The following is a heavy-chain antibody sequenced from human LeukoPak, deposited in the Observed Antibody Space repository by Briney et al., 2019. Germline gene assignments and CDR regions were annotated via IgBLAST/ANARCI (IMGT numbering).Heavy chain of an antibody. CDR2: ITASDTNK. Sequence: GGSLRLSCVASGPSFSSYNMYWVRQAPGKGPEWVAYITASDTNKYYADSVKGRFAISRDNVKKSLFLQMNSLRAEDTAVYYCVAASVFSSGWRSWGQGTVVTVSS. D-gene: IGHD6-25*01. CDR3: VAASVFSSGWRS. J-gene: IGHJ5*02. V-gene: IGHV3-48*01. CDR1: GPSFSSYN.